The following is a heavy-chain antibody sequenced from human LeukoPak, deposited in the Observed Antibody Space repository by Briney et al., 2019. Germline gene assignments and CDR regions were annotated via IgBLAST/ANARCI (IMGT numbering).Heavy chain of an antibody. D-gene: IGHD1-26*01. CDR3: AREIVGAIDY. Sequence: GGSLRLSCAASGFTFSDYYMSWIRQAPGKGVEGVSYISSSSSYTNYADSVKGRFTISRDNAKNSLYLQMNSLRAEDTAVYYCAREIVGAIDYWGQGTLVTVSS. V-gene: IGHV3-11*06. CDR2: ISSSSSYT. CDR1: GFTFSDYY. J-gene: IGHJ4*02.